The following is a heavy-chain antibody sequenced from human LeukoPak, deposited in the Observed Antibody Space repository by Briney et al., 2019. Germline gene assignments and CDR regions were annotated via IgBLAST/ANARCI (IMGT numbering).Heavy chain of an antibody. CDR3: ARGRQDVNMIVVVMAGVSYYLDV. CDR2: MSPSGSP. D-gene: IGHD3-22*01. J-gene: IGHJ6*03. V-gene: IGHV4-34*01. Sequence: SETLSLTCAVYGGSFSDYCWTWIRQTPGKGLEWIGDMSPSGSPIYNPSLTSRVTISVDTSKNQFSLKLRSVTAADTAVYYCARGRQDVNMIVVVMAGVSYYLDVWGKGTTVTVS. CDR1: GGSFSDYC.